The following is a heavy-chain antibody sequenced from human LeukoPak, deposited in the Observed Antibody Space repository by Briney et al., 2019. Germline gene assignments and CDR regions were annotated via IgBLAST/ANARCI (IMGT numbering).Heavy chain of an antibody. J-gene: IGHJ4*02. D-gene: IGHD3-9*01. V-gene: IGHV2-5*02. Sequence: SGPTLVNPTQTLTLTCTFSGFSLSTSGVGVGWIRQPPGKALEWLALIFWDDDERYSPSLKSRLTITEDTSKNQVVLTMTNMDPVDTGTYYCAHTTAYFNILTGFDYWGQGTLVTVSS. CDR2: IFWDDDE. CDR1: GFSLSTSGVG. CDR3: AHTTAYFNILTGFDY.